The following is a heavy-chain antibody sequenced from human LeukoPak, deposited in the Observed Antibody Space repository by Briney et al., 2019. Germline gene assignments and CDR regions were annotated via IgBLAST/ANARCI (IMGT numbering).Heavy chain of an antibody. D-gene: IGHD3-22*01. Sequence: SETLSLTCTVSGGSNSSYYWSWIRQPPGKGLEWIGYIYYSGSTYYNPSLKSRVTISVDTSKNQFSLKLSSVTAADTAVYYCARVSHYYDSSGYYRSGAFDIWGQGTMVTVSS. J-gene: IGHJ3*02. V-gene: IGHV4-59*12. CDR2: IYYSGST. CDR1: GGSNSSYY. CDR3: ARVSHYYDSSGYYRSGAFDI.